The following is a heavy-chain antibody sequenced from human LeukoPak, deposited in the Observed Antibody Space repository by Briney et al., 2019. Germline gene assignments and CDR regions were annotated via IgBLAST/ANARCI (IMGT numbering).Heavy chain of an antibody. CDR2: ISAYNGNT. J-gene: IGHJ4*02. CDR1: GYTFTSYG. Sequence: ASVKVSCKASGYTFTSYGISWLRQAPGQGLEWMGWISAYNGNTNYAQKLQGRVTMTTDTSTSTAYMELRSLRSDDTAVYYCARLIVVDYYFDYWGQGTLVTVSS. CDR3: ARLIVVDYYFDY. D-gene: IGHD3-22*01. V-gene: IGHV1-18*01.